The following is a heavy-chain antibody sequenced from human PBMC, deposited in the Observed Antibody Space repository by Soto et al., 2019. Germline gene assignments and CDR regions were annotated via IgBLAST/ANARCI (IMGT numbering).Heavy chain of an antibody. CDR1: GFTFSSHA. J-gene: IGHJ4*02. CDR3: ARAPETPPIFGVVRPYFFDF. Sequence: PGGSLRLSCAASGFTFSSHAMGWLRQAPGTGPEWVAFVDGSGGDTSYAASVKGRFTVSRDNSDNSLFLHMNSLRAEDTAVYYCARAPETPPIFGVVRPYFFDFWGQGTLVTVSS. CDR2: VDGSGGDT. D-gene: IGHD3-3*01. V-gene: IGHV3-23*01.